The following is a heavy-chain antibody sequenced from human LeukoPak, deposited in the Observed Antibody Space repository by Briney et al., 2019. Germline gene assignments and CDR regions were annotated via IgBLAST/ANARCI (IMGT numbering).Heavy chain of an antibody. CDR2: INPSGGST. CDR1: GYTFTSYY. V-gene: IGHV1-46*01. CDR3: ARDPHDVEMATTNDY. J-gene: IGHJ4*02. Sequence: ASVKVSCKASGYTFTSYYMHWVRQAPGQGLEWMGIINPSGGSTSCAQKFQGRVTMTRDTSTSTVYMELSSLRSEDTAVYYCARDPHDVEMATTNDYWGQGTLVTVSS. D-gene: IGHD5-24*01.